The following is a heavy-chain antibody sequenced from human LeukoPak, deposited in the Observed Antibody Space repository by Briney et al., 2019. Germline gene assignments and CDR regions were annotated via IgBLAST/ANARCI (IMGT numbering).Heavy chain of an antibody. Sequence: SGGSVSLFCGASGFTFRKAWVTWVREARGEGGVCFAYIKTKTDRVKTDYAAPVKCIFTISRDDSKNTIYLQMNSLKTEDTAVYFCTGFETSGPDAFAFWGRGTMVTVSS. CDR2: IKTKTDRVKT. CDR1: GFTFRKAW. J-gene: IGHJ3*01. CDR3: TGFETSGPDAFAF. D-gene: IGHD5-12*01. V-gene: IGHV3-15*01.